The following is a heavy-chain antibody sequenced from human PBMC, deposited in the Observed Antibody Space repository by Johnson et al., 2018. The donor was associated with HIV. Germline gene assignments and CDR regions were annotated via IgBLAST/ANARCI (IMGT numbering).Heavy chain of an antibody. CDR1: GFTFSSYA. D-gene: IGHD3-16*01. V-gene: IGHV3-66*01. CDR3: ARDELGEDAFDI. CDR2: IYSGGST. Sequence: VQLVESGGGLVQPGGSLRLSCAASGFTFSSYAMSWVHQAPGKGLEWVSVIYSGGSTYYADSVKGRFTISRDNSKNTLYLQMNSLRAEDTAVYYCARDELGEDAFDIWGQGTMVTVSS. J-gene: IGHJ3*02.